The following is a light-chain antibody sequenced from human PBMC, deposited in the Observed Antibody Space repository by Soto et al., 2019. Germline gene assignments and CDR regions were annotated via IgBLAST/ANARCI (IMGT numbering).Light chain of an antibody. J-gene: IGKJ4*01. CDR3: QQYNNWPLT. CDR1: QSISIN. V-gene: IGKV3-15*01. Sequence: EKVMTQSPDTLSVSPGERATLSCRASQSISINLAWYQQKPGQAPRPLIYGASTRATGIPARFSGSGSGTEFTLTISSLQSEDFAVYYCQQYNNWPLTFGGGTKVDIK. CDR2: GAS.